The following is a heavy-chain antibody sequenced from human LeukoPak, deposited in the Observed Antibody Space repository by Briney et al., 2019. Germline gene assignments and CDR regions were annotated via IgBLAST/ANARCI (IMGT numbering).Heavy chain of an antibody. CDR3: AKDGAENWNDDAFDI. D-gene: IGHD1-1*01. Sequence: GGSLRLSCAASGFTFSSYWMHWVRQAPGKGLVWVSRINSDGSSTSYADSVKGRFTISRDNAKNTLYLQMNSLRAEDTAVYYCAKDGAENWNDDAFDIWGQGTMVTVSS. V-gene: IGHV3-74*01. CDR1: GFTFSSYW. J-gene: IGHJ3*02. CDR2: INSDGSST.